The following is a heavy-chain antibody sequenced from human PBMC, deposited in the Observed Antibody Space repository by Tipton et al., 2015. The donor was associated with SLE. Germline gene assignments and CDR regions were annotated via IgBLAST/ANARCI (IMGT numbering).Heavy chain of an antibody. J-gene: IGHJ4*02. V-gene: IGHV3-74*01. CDR2: ISRDVSNT. Sequence: GSLRLSCAASGFTFHNYWMHWVRQAPGKGLVWVSRISRDVSNTIYADSVKGRFTISRDNARDTLYLQMNSLTAEDTAVYYCARDGGRTDKFDYWGQGTLVTVSS. D-gene: IGHD3-16*01. CDR3: ARDGGRTDKFDY. CDR1: GFTFHNYW.